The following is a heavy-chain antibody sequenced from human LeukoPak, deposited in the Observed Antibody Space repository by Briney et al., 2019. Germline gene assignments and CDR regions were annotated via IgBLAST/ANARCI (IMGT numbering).Heavy chain of an antibody. Sequence: QAGGSLRLSCAASGFTFSSYGMHWVRQAPGKGLEWVAVISYDGSNKYYADSVKGRFTISRDNSKNTLYIQMNSLRAEDTAVYYCAKSLRFLEWLRTSLDYRGQGTLVTVSS. D-gene: IGHD3-3*01. J-gene: IGHJ4*02. CDR3: AKSLRFLEWLRTSLDY. CDR1: GFTFSSYG. CDR2: ISYDGSNK. V-gene: IGHV3-30*18.